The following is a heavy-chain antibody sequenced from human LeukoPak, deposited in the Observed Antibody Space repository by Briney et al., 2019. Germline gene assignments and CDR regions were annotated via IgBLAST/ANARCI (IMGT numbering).Heavy chain of an antibody. CDR1: GFTFSNYN. Sequence: GGSLRLSCAASGFTFSNYNINWVRQAPGKGLEWVSCISSSGFYIYYADSVKGRFTISRDNAKNSLYLQMNRLRPEDTAVYYCAELGITMIGGVWGKGTTVTISS. D-gene: IGHD3-10*02. J-gene: IGHJ6*04. CDR3: AELGITMIGGV. CDR2: ISSSGFYI. V-gene: IGHV3-21*01.